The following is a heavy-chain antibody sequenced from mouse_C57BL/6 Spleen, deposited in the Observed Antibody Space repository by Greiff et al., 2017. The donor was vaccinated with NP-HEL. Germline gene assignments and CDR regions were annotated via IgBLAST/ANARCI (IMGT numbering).Heavy chain of an antibody. J-gene: IGHJ2*01. V-gene: IGHV10-1*01. D-gene: IGHD2-4*01. CDR2: IRSKSNNYAA. CDR3: VRNYDYDVYFDY. Sequence: GGGLVQPKGSLKLSCAASGFSFNTYAMNWVRQAPGKGLEWVARIRSKSNNYAAYYADSVKDRFTISRDDSESMLYLQMNNLKTEDTAMYYCVRNYDYDVYFDYWGQGTTLTVSS. CDR1: GFSFNTYA.